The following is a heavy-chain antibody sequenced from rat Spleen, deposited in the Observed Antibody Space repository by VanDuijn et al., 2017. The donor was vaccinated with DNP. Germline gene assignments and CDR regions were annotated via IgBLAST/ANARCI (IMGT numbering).Heavy chain of an antibody. CDR3: AKDRDGGYAMDA. CDR2: IKTDGGSS. V-gene: IGHV5-58*01. Sequence: EVQLVESGGGLVQPGSSLKLSCVASGFTFSRYWMYWIRQGPGKGLEWVASIKTDGGSSYYPDSVKGRFTVSRDNAQNTVYLQMNSLRSEDTATYYCAKDRDGGYAMDAWGQGTSVTVSS. CDR1: GFTFSRYW. J-gene: IGHJ4*01. D-gene: IGHD1-11*01.